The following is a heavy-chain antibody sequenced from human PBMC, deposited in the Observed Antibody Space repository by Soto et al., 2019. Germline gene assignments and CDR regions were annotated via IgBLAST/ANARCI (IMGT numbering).Heavy chain of an antibody. CDR3: AKSNRGAYDTPDF. Sequence: LXLSCAASGFSLNDYCMHWVRQPPGKGLEWVADISYDGRNKYYTDSVRGRFTISRDISKGTLYLQMNSLRPEDTAVYYCAKSNRGAYDTPDFWGQGTPVTVSS. D-gene: IGHD3-22*01. CDR1: GFSLNDYC. CDR2: ISYDGRNK. J-gene: IGHJ4*02. V-gene: IGHV3-30*18.